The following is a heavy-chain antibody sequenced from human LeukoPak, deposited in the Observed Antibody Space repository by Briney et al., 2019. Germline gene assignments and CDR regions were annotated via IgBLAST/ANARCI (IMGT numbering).Heavy chain of an antibody. Sequence: ASVKASCKASGYTFTGYYMHWVRQAPGQGLEWMGWINPNSGGTNYAQKFQGRVTMTRDTSISTAYMELSRLRSDDTAVYYCARGYCSSTSCYHFDYWGQGTLVTVSS. CDR1: GYTFTGYY. V-gene: IGHV1-2*02. J-gene: IGHJ4*02. CDR2: INPNSGGT. CDR3: ARGYCSSTSCYHFDY. D-gene: IGHD2-2*01.